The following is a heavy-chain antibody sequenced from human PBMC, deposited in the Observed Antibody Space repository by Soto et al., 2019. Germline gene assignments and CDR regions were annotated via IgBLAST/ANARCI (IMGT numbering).Heavy chain of an antibody. CDR1: GFTFSSYE. Sequence: SXRLSCAASGFTFSSYEMNWVRQAPGKGLEWVSFISSSGGTIYYADSVKGRFTISRDNSKNTLYLQMNSLRADDTAVYYCATVGRANYFDNWGQGTLVTVSS. J-gene: IGHJ4*02. CDR2: ISSSGGTI. V-gene: IGHV3-48*03. CDR3: ATVGRANYFDN.